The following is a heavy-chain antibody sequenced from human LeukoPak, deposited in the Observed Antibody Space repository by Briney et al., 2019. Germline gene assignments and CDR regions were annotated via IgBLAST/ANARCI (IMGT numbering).Heavy chain of an antibody. CDR1: GGSISSYY. CDR2: IYYSGTT. Sequence: SETLSLTCIVSGGSISSYYWSWIRQPPGKGLEWIGYIYYSGTTIYNPSLKSRVTMSMDTSKNQFSLKLSSVTAADTAFYYCAREKRDGYNLALDIWGPGTMVTVSS. CDR3: AREKRDGYNLALDI. V-gene: IGHV4-59*01. D-gene: IGHD5-24*01. J-gene: IGHJ3*02.